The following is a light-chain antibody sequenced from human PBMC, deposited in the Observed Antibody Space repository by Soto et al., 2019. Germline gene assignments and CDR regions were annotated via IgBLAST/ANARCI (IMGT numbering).Light chain of an antibody. J-gene: IGKJ4*01. V-gene: IGKV3-20*01. CDR3: QQYGSSTLT. Sequence: EIVITQSPATLSVSPGERATLSCRASQSVSSNLAWYQQKPGQAPRILIYGASSRETGIPDRFSGSGAGTEFTRTISRLEPEDFEVDDCQQYGSSTLTFGGGTKVDIK. CDR1: QSVSSN. CDR2: GAS.